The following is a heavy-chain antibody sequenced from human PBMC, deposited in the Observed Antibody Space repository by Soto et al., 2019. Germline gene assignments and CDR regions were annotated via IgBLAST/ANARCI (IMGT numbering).Heavy chain of an antibody. D-gene: IGHD1-1*01. CDR2: IYATGTT. CDR3: VRDGTKTLRDWFDP. V-gene: IGHV4-4*07. CDR1: GASISGFY. Sequence: SETLSLTCTVSGASISGFYWSWILKSAGKGLEWIGRIYATGTTDYNPSLKSRVMMSVDTSKKQFSLKLRSVTAADTAVYYCVRDGTKTLRDWFDPWGQGISVTVSS. J-gene: IGHJ5*02.